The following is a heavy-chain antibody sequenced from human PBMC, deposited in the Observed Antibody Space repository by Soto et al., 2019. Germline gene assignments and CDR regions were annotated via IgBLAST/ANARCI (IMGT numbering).Heavy chain of an antibody. CDR2: INPSGGST. Sequence: ASVKVSCKASGYTFTSYYIHWVRQAPGQGLDWMGMINPSGGSTTYAQKFQGRVTVTGDTSTSTVYMELNSLRSEDTAVYYCARDLSSTRYFDYWGQGTLVTVSS. CDR1: GYTFTSYY. V-gene: IGHV1-46*01. J-gene: IGHJ4*02. D-gene: IGHD6-6*01. CDR3: ARDLSSTRYFDY.